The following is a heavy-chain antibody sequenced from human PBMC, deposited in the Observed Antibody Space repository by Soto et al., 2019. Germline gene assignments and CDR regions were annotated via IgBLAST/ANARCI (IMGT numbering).Heavy chain of an antibody. D-gene: IGHD2-2*01. J-gene: IGHJ3*02. CDR3: ARVSCSSTSCQNDAFDI. CDR1: GGSFSGYY. CDR2: INHSGST. Sequence: QVQLQQWGAGLLKPSETLSLTCAVYGGSFSGYYWSWIRQPPGKGLEWIGEINHSGSTNYNPSLKSRVTISVDTSTNQFSLKLSSVTAADTAVYYCARVSCSSTSCQNDAFDIWGQGTMVTVSS. V-gene: IGHV4-34*01.